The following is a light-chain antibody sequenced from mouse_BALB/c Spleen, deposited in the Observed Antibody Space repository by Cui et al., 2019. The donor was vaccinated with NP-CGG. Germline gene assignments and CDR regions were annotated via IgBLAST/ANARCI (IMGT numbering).Light chain of an antibody. J-gene: IGLJ1*01. CDR3: ALWYSNHWV. Sequence: QVVVPQLSALTTSPGETVTLTCRSSIGAVTTSNYANWVQEKPDHLFTGLIGGTNNRVPGVPARFSGSLIGDKAALTITGAQTEDEAIYFCALWYSNHWVFGGGTKLTVL. V-gene: IGLV1*01. CDR1: IGAVTTSNY. CDR2: GTN.